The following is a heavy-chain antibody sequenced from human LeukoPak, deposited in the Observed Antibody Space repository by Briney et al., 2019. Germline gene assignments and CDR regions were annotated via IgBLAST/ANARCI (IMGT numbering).Heavy chain of an antibody. V-gene: IGHV4-39*01. CDR1: GGSISSSSYY. D-gene: IGHD1-7*01. Sequence: PSETLSLTCTVSGGSISSSSYYWAWIRQPPGKGLEWIGNIYYSGSTYYNPSLKSRVTISVDTSKNQFSLKLSSVTAADTAVYYCAITGTLAWFDPWGQGTLVTVSS. CDR3: AITGTLAWFDP. J-gene: IGHJ5*02. CDR2: IYYSGST.